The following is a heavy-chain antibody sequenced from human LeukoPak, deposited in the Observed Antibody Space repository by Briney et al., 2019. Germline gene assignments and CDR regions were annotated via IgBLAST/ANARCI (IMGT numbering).Heavy chain of an antibody. V-gene: IGHV3-30-3*01. J-gene: IGHJ4*02. D-gene: IGHD5-12*01. Sequence: PGGSLRLSCAASGFTFSSYAMHWVRQAPGKGLEWVAVISYDGSNKYYADSVKGRFTISRDNSKNTLYLQMNSQRAEDTAVYYCARDASADTKWLHHPHYWGQGTLVTVSS. CDR1: GFTFSSYA. CDR3: ARDASADTKWLHHPHY. CDR2: ISYDGSNK.